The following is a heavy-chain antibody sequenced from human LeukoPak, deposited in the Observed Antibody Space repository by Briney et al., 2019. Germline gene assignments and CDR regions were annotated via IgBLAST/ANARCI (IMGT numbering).Heavy chain of an antibody. CDR1: GGSISGSTYH. Sequence: SETLSLTCTVSGGSISGSTYHWGWIRQPPGKGLEWIGSINYSGATYYNPSLESRVTISVDTSQNQFSLKLSSVTAADTAVYYCARRSWHWYFDLWGRGTLVTVSS. CDR3: ARRSWHWYFDL. V-gene: IGHV4-39*01. CDR2: INYSGAT. J-gene: IGHJ2*01.